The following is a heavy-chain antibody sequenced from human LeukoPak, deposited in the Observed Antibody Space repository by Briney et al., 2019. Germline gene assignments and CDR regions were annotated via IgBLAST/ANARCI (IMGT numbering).Heavy chain of an antibody. CDR2: IYYSGST. V-gene: IGHV4-39*07. J-gene: IGHJ4*02. D-gene: IGHD3-10*01. Sequence: SETLSLTCTVSGGSISSSSYYWGWIRQSPGKGLEWIGSIYYSGSTYYNPSLKSRVTISVDTYKNQFSLKLSSVTAADTAVYYCVRDDRGWFGGDCWGQGPLVTVSS. CDR1: GGSISSSSYY. CDR3: VRDDRGWFGGDC.